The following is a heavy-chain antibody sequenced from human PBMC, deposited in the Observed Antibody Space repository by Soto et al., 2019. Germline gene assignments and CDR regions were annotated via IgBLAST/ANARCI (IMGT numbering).Heavy chain of an antibody. CDR1: GFTFSSDW. CDR2: INSDGSST. J-gene: IGHJ4*02. V-gene: IGHV3-74*01. CDR3: AKDIAAAGPFDY. D-gene: IGHD6-13*01. Sequence: GGSLRLSCAVSGFTFSSDWMHWVRQAPGKGLVWVSRINSDGSSTSYADSVKGRFTISRDNAKNTLYLQMNSLRAEDTALYYCAKDIAAAGPFDYWGQGTLVTVSS.